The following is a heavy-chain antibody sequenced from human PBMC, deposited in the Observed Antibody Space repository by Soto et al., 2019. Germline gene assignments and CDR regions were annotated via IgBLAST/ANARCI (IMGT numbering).Heavy chain of an antibody. J-gene: IGHJ4*02. CDR2: IYYSGST. Sequence: PSETLSLTCTVSGGSISSYYWSWIRQPPGKGLEWIGYIYYSGSTNYNPSLKSRVTISVDTSKNQFSLKLSSVTAADTAVYYCARQEGTPDTMAIDYWGQGTLVTVSS. V-gene: IGHV4-59*08. D-gene: IGHD1-1*01. CDR3: ARQEGTPDTMAIDY. CDR1: GGSISSYY.